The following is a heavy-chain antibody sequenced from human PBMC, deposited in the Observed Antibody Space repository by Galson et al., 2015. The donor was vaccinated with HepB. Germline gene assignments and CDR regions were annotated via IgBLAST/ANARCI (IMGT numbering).Heavy chain of an antibody. CDR2: ISSGGATI. CDR1: GFTFSSYE. J-gene: IGHJ3*02. CDR3: ARHRWGALDI. Sequence: SLRLSCAASGFTFSSYEMNWVRQAPGKGLEWVSYISSGGATIVYAGSVKGRFTISRDNAENSLYLQMNSLRAEDTAVYYCARHRWGALDIWGPGTMVTVSS. V-gene: IGHV3-48*03. D-gene: IGHD7-27*01.